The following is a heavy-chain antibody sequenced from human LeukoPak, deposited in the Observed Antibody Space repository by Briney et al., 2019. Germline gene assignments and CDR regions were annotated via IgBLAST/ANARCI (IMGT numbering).Heavy chain of an antibody. Sequence: SETLSLTCAVYGGSFSGYYWNWLRRPPGKGLEWIGYTYYNGNTNYSPSLKSRVTMSVDTSKNLFSLKVSSVTAADTAVYYCARGRSNYYGMDVWGQGTTVTVSS. V-gene: IGHV4-59*01. CDR3: ARGRSNYYGMDV. CDR2: TYYNGNT. CDR1: GGSFSGYY. D-gene: IGHD1-26*01. J-gene: IGHJ6*02.